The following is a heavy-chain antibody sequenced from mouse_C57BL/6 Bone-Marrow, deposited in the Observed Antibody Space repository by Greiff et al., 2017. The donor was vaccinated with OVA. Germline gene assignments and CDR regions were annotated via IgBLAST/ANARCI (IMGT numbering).Heavy chain of an antibody. CDR1: GYTFTGYW. V-gene: IGHV1-9*01. J-gene: IGHJ2*01. CDR3: ARGGDSSGYGYFDY. CDR2: ILPGSGST. Sequence: QVQLQQSGAELMKPGASVKLSCKATGYTFTGYWIEWVKQRPGHGLEWIGEILPGSGSTTYNEKFKGKATFTADTSANTAYMQLSSLTTEDSAIYYCARGGDSSGYGYFDYWGQGTTLTVSS. D-gene: IGHD3-2*02.